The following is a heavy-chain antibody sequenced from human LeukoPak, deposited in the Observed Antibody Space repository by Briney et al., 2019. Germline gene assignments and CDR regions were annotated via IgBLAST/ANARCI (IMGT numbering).Heavy chain of an antibody. CDR2: ISSNSKYT. V-gene: IGHV3-11*06. CDR1: GFMFSDYF. Sequence: GGSLRLSCAASGFMFSDYFMSWIRQAPGKELEWISYISSNSKYTKYADSVKGRFTISRDNSKNTLSLQMNSLRAEDTAVYFCARLYSSGWADYWGQGTLVTISS. J-gene: IGHJ4*02. CDR3: ARLYSSGWADY. D-gene: IGHD6-19*01.